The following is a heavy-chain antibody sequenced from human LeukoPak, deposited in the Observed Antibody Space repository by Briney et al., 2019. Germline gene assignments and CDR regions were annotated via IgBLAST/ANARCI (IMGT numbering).Heavy chain of an antibody. V-gene: IGHV4-34*01. J-gene: IGHJ4*02. CDR2: INHSGST. CDR1: GGSFSGYY. D-gene: IGHD3-3*01. CDR3: AAKYYDFWSGYQPDFDY. Sequence: SETLSLTCAVYGGSFSGYYWSWIRQPPGKGLEWIGEINHSGSTNYNPSLKSRVTISVDTSKNQFSLKLSSVTAADTAVYYCAAKYYDFWSGYQPDFDYWGQGTLVTVSS.